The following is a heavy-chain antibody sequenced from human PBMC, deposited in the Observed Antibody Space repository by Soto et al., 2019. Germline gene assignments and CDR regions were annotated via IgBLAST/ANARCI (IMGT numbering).Heavy chain of an antibody. CDR2: IIPIFGTA. J-gene: IGHJ6*02. CDR1: GGTFSSYA. CDR3: ASVETQRYYYGMDV. Sequence: SVKVSCKASGGTFSSYAISWVRQAPGQGLEWMGGIIPIFGTADYAQKFQGRVAITADESTSTAYMELSSLRSEDTAVYYCASVETQRYYYGMDVWGQGTTVTVSS. D-gene: IGHD2-15*01. V-gene: IGHV1-69*13.